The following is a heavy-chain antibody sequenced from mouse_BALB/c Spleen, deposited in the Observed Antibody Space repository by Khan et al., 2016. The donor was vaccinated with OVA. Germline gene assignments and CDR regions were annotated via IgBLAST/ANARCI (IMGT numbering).Heavy chain of an antibody. J-gene: IGHJ3*01. CDR3: GRGGGGDRFLY. D-gene: IGHD3-2*01. V-gene: IGHV1S137*01. Sequence: QVQLKQSGAELVRPGVSVKISCKGSGYTFTDFTMHWVKQSHAMSLEWIGVISTYYGDADYSQKFKGKATMTVDKSSNTAYMDLARLTSEDSAIDYWGRGGGGDRFLYWGQGTLVTVSA. CDR2: ISTYYGDA. CDR1: GYTFTDFT.